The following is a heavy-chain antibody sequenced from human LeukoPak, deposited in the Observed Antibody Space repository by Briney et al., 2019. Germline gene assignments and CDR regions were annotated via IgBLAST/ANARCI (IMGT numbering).Heavy chain of an antibody. D-gene: IGHD3-22*01. CDR3: AKGAMIVVY. CDR1: GFTFSSYG. Sequence: GGSLRLSCAASGFTFSSYGMHWVRQAPGKGLEWVAVISYDGSNKYYADSVKGRFTISRDNSKNTLYLQMNSLRAEDTAVYYCAKGAMIVVYWGQGTLVTVSS. CDR2: ISYDGSNK. V-gene: IGHV3-30*18. J-gene: IGHJ4*02.